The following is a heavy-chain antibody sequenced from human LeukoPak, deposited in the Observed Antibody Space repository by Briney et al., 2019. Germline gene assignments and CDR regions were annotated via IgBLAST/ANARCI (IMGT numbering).Heavy chain of an antibody. CDR3: TRDLHDFWSGSLDYFDY. Sequence: GGSLRLSCTASGFTFGDYAMSWFRQAPGKRLEWVGFIRSKAYGGTTEYAASVKGRFTISRDDSKSIAYLQMNSLKTEDTAVYYCTRDLHDFWSGSLDYFDYWGQGTLVTVSS. D-gene: IGHD3-3*01. CDR2: IRSKAYGGTT. J-gene: IGHJ4*02. V-gene: IGHV3-49*03. CDR1: GFTFGDYA.